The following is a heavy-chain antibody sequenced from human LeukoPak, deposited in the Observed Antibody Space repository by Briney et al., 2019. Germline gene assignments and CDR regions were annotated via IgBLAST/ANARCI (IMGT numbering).Heavy chain of an antibody. CDR2: IYYSGST. CDR1: GGSFSSYY. D-gene: IGHD2-15*01. Sequence: PSETLSLTCTVSGGSFSSYYWSWIRQPPGKGLEWIGYIYYSGSTNYNPSLKSRVTISVDTSKNQFSLQLSSVTAADTAVYYCARAEVVVAATHRWFDPWGQGTLVTVSS. V-gene: IGHV4-59*01. CDR3: ARAEVVVAATHRWFDP. J-gene: IGHJ5*02.